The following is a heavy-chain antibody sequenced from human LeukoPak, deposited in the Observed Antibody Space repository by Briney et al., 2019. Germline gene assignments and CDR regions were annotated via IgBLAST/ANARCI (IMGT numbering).Heavy chain of an antibody. CDR2: IYYSGST. J-gene: IGHJ4*02. V-gene: IGHV4-39*07. D-gene: IGHD3-9*01. Sequence: SETLSLTCTVSGGSISSSSYYWGWIRQPPGKGLEWIGSIYYSGSTYYNPSLKSRVTISVDTSKNQFSLKLSSVTAADTAVYYCAREHILTGYYEDYWGQGTLVTVPS. CDR3: AREHILTGYYEDY. CDR1: GGSISSSSYY.